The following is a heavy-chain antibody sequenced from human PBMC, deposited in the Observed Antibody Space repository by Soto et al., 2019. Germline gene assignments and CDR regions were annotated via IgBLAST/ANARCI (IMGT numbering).Heavy chain of an antibody. Sequence: QLQLQESGPGLVKPSETLSLTCTVSGGSISSSSYFWGWIRQPPGKGLAWIGSIYYSGTTYYNPSLKSRVTISVDTSKNQFSLKLSSVTAADTAVYYGARLEGLERRNFDYWGQGTLVTVSS. D-gene: IGHD1-1*01. CDR2: IYYSGTT. J-gene: IGHJ4*02. CDR1: GGSISSSSYF. V-gene: IGHV4-39*01. CDR3: ARLEGLERRNFDY.